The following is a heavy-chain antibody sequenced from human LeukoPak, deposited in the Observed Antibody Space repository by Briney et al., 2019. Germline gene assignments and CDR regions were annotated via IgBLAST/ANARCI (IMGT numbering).Heavy chain of an antibody. CDR1: GFTFSSYA. Sequence: PGRSLRLSCTASGFTFSSYAMHWVRQAPGKGLEWVAVMSYDGSNKYYADSVKGRFTISRDNSKNTLYLQMNSLRAEDTAVYYCARMDWNDDGAGGPFDYWGQGTLVTVSS. V-gene: IGHV3-30-3*01. CDR2: MSYDGSNK. D-gene: IGHD1-1*01. J-gene: IGHJ4*02. CDR3: ARMDWNDDGAGGPFDY.